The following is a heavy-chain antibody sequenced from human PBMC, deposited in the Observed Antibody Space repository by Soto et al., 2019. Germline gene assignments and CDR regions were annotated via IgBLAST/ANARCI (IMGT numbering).Heavy chain of an antibody. V-gene: IGHV3-7*03. CDR1: GFIFTDYW. CDR3: VRWESSGWYLGI. CDR2: INPDGTKR. D-gene: IGHD6-19*01. Sequence: GSLRLSCAASGFIFTDYWMIFFRQPPGKWLEWVASINPDGTKRFYVDSVQGRFTISRDDAKNSVFLQMISLRAEDTAVYYCVRWESSGWYLGIWGQGTLVTVSS. J-gene: IGHJ4*02.